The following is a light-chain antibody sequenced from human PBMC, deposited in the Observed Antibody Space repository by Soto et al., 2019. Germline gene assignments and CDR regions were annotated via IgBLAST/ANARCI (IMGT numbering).Light chain of an antibody. J-gene: IGLJ1*01. V-gene: IGLV2-14*03. CDR3: CSYTSSSSLV. CDR2: DVT. Sequence: QSALTQPASVSGSPGQSITISCTGTSSDVGAYNYVSWYQQYPGKAPKLMIYDVTSRPSGVSNRFSGSKSGNAASLTISGLQAEDEADYYCCSYTSSSSLVFGPGTKVTVL. CDR1: SSDVGAYNY.